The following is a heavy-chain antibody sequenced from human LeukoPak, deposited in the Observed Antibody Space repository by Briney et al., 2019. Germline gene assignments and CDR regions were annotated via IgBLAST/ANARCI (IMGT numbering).Heavy chain of an antibody. J-gene: IGHJ6*03. CDR1: GFTFSSYS. V-gene: IGHV3-21*01. CDR3: ARDSLEGDYYDYYMDV. Sequence: GGSLRLSCAASGFTFSSYSMNWVRQAPGKGLEWVSSISSSSSYIYYADSVKGRFTISRDNAKNSLYLQMNSLRAEDTAVYYCARDSLEGDYYDYYMDVWGKGTTVTVSS. CDR2: ISSSSSYI.